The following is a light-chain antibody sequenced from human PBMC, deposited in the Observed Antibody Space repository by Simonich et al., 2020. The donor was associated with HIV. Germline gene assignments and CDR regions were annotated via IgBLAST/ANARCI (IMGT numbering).Light chain of an antibody. CDR3: QQYYSTPLT. CDR1: QSVLSSSNNKNY. Sequence: DIVMTQSPDSLTVSMGERATINCQSSQSVLSSSNNKNYLPWYQQKPRQPPKLLIYGPSTRESGVPDRFRGSGSGTDFTLTITSLQAEDVAVYFCQQYYSTPLTFGGGTKVEIK. V-gene: IGKV4-1*01. J-gene: IGKJ4*01. CDR2: GPS.